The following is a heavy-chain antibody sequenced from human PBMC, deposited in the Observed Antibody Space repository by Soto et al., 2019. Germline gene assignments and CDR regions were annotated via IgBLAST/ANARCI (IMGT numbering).Heavy chain of an antibody. V-gene: IGHV3-48*01. J-gene: IGHJ3*02. CDR1: GFTFSSYS. CDR2: ISSSSSTI. Sequence: GGSLRLSCAASGFTFSSYSMNWVRQAPGKGLEWVSYISSSSSTIYYADSVKGRFTISRDNAKNSLYLQMNSLRAEDTAVYYCARDERAHCSSTSCYSWPKDKNAFDIWGQGTMVTVSS. D-gene: IGHD2-2*01. CDR3: ARDERAHCSSTSCYSWPKDKNAFDI.